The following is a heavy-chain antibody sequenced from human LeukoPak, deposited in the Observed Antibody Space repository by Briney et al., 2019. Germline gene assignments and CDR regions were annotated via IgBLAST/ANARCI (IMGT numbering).Heavy chain of an antibody. CDR2: INPNSGGT. Sequence: ASVKVSCKASGGTFSSYAISWVRQAPGQGLEWMGRINPNSGGTNYAQKFQGRVTMTRDTSISTAYMELSRLRPDDTAVYYCARDFNEQTGYSSGWFDYWGQGTLVTVSS. J-gene: IGHJ4*02. CDR1: GGTFSSYA. CDR3: ARDFNEQTGYSSGWFDY. V-gene: IGHV1-2*06. D-gene: IGHD6-19*01.